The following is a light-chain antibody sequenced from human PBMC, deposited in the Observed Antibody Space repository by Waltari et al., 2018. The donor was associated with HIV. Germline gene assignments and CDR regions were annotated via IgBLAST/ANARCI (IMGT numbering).Light chain of an antibody. Sequence: SALTQPPSASGSLGQSVTISCTGTSSDVGGYNYVSWYQQYPGEAPKLIIYDVNQRPSGVPDRFSGSKSDNTASLTVSGLQGEDEAQYYCSAYAGSNNLVLFGGGTKLTVL. V-gene: IGLV2-8*01. J-gene: IGLJ2*01. CDR2: DVN. CDR3: SAYAGSNNLVL. CDR1: SSDVGGYNY.